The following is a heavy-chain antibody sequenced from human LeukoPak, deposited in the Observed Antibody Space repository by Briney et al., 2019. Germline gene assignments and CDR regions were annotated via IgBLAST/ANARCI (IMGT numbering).Heavy chain of an antibody. D-gene: IGHD3-10*01. CDR1: GYTFTAHY. Sequence: ASVKVSYKASGYTFTAHYIHWVRQAPGQGLEWVGWINTNTGDTNSAQKFQGRLSMTRDTSISTAYMDLSGLRFDDTAVYYCGTLDKGRVDYWGQGTLVTVSS. V-gene: IGHV1-2*02. CDR3: GTLDKGRVDY. J-gene: IGHJ4*02. CDR2: INTNTGDT.